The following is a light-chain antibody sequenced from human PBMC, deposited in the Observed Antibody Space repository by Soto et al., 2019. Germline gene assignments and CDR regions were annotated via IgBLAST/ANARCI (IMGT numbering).Light chain of an antibody. CDR2: DAS. CDR3: KHRTLWHSIS. Sequence: EIVLTKSPSTLSLSPGDRATFSCRASQSVSSDLVWYQQKPGQAPRLLIYDASNRATGVPARFSGSGCGTHIMPTISSLEPEDFSVCYSKHRTLWHSISFGGGTKVEIK. CDR1: QSVSSD. J-gene: IGKJ4*01. V-gene: IGKV3-11*01.